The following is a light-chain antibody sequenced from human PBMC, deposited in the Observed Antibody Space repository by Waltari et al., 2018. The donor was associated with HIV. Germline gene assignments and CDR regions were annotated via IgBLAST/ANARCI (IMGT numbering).Light chain of an antibody. V-gene: IGKV3-15*01. Sequence: EIVMTQSPATLSVSPGERATLSCRASQSVSSNLAWYQQKPGQAPRLLIHGASTSATGIPARFSGSGSGTEFTLTIGSLQSEDFAVYYCQQYNNWPPFTFGPGTKVDIK. CDR3: QQYNNWPPFT. J-gene: IGKJ3*01. CDR1: QSVSSN. CDR2: GAS.